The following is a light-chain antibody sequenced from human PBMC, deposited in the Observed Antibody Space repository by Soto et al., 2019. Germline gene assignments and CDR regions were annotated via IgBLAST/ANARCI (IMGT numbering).Light chain of an antibody. V-gene: IGKV3-20*01. CDR1: QSVSSSY. CDR3: QQYGGSSWT. CDR2: ATS. J-gene: IGKJ1*01. Sequence: ELVLTQSPGTRSLSPGERATLSCRASQSVSSSYLAWYQQKPGQAPRLLIYATSTRATGVPDRFSGSGSGTDFTLTISSLEPEDFAVYYCQQYGGSSWTFGQGTKVEIK.